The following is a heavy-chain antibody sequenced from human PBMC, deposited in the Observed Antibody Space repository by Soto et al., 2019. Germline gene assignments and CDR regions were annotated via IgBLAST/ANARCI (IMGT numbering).Heavy chain of an antibody. V-gene: IGHV3-74*01. CDR1: GFFITNSW. Sequence: EVQLVESGGASVEPGGSLRLSCAASGFFITNSWMHWVRQAPGKGLEWVARIKNDGSVTTYADSVKGRFTVSRDTAKNTVYLQMNSLLAEDTAVYYCAKSDWFDPWGQGTLVTVSS. CDR3: AKSDWFDP. J-gene: IGHJ5*02. CDR2: IKNDGSVT.